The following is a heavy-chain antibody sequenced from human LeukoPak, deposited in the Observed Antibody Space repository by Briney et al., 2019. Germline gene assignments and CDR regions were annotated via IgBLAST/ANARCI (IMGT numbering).Heavy chain of an antibody. CDR1: GFTFSSYA. CDR3: ARGRIAVAGIPGGPLHFDY. D-gene: IGHD6-19*01. Sequence: GGSLRLSCAASGFTFSSYAMHWVRQAPGKGLEYVSAISSNGGSTYYANSVKGRFTISRDNSKNTLYLQMGSLRAEDMAVYYCARGRIAVAGIPGGPLHFDYWGQGTLVTVSS. CDR2: ISSNGGST. J-gene: IGHJ4*02. V-gene: IGHV3-64*01.